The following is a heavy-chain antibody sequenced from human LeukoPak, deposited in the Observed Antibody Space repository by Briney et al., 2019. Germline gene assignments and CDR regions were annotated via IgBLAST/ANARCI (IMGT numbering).Heavy chain of an antibody. V-gene: IGHV4-39*01. D-gene: IGHD3-10*01. CDR1: GGSISSSSYY. CDR2: IYYSGST. CDR3: TYGSGSYDY. J-gene: IGHJ4*02. Sequence: KPSETLSLTCTVSGGSISSSSYYWGWIRQPPGKGLEWIGSIYYSGSTYYNPSLKSRVTISVDTSKNQFSLKLSSVTAADTAVYYCTYGSGSYDYWGQGTLVTVSS.